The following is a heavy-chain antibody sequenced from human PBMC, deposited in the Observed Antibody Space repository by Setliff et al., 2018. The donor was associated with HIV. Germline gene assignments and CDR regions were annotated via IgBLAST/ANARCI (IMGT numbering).Heavy chain of an antibody. CDR1: GFSFDDYA. Sequence: GGSLRLSCTASGFSFDDYALTWVRQAPGKGLEWVGFIRSKSIGGTTDYGASVKGRFAISRDDSKNTLYLQMNSLKTEDTAVYHCATDIPLTGGGALYIWGQGTMVTVSS. V-gene: IGHV3-49*04. D-gene: IGHD3-16*01. J-gene: IGHJ3*02. CDR3: ATDIPLTGGGALYI. CDR2: IRSKSIGGTT.